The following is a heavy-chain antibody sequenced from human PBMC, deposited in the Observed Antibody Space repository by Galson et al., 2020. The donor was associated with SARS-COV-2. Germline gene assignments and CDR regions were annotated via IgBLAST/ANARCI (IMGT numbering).Heavy chain of an antibody. CDR2: ISSSSSTI. CDR3: ASTPAAGTLYYYYGMDV. Sequence: TSETLSLTCAVYVGSFSGFSWSWVRQSPGKGLEWVSYISSSSSTIYYADSVKGRFTISRDNAKNSLYLQMNSLRDEDTAVYYCASTPAAGTLYYYYGMDVWGQGTTVTVSS. J-gene: IGHJ6*02. V-gene: IGHV3-48*02. D-gene: IGHD6-13*01. CDR1: VGSFSGFS.